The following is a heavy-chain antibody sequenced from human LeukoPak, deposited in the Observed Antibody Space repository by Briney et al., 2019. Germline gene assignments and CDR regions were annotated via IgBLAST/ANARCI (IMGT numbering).Heavy chain of an antibody. CDR3: AKDSCSGGSCYEDY. V-gene: IGHV3-23*01. Sequence: GGSLRLSCAASGFTFSSYAMSWVRQAPGKGLEWVSGISGSGGSTYYADSVKGRFTISRDNSKKTLYLQMNSLTAEDTAVYYCAKDSCSGGSCYEDYWGQGTLVTVSS. J-gene: IGHJ4*02. CDR1: GFTFSSYA. CDR2: ISGSGGST. D-gene: IGHD2-15*01.